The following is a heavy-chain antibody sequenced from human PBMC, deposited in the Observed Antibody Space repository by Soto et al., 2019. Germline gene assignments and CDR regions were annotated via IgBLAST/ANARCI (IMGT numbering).Heavy chain of an antibody. CDR2: ISSSGNII. CDR3: ARDLGYYTSDGYCDY. CDR1: GFTFSDYY. J-gene: IGHJ4*02. D-gene: IGHD3-22*01. Sequence: GGSLRLSCAGSGFTFSDYYMSWIRQAPGKGLEWVSYISSSGNIIYYADSVKGRFTISRDNAKNSLYLQMNSLRAEDTAVYYCARDLGYYTSDGYCDYWGQGTLVTVSS. V-gene: IGHV3-11*01.